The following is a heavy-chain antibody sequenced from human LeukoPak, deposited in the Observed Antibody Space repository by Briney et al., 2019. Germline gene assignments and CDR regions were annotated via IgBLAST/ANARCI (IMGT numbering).Heavy chain of an antibody. V-gene: IGHV3-30*18. CDR2: ISYDGSNK. Sequence: GRSLILSCATSGFTFSSYGMHRVRQAPGKGLEWVAVISYDGSNKYYADSVKGRFTISRDNSKNTLYLQMNSLRAEDTAVYYCAKAISAYRYIFAPDSWFDPWGQGTLVTVSS. CDR1: GFTFSSYG. J-gene: IGHJ5*02. D-gene: IGHD6-25*01. CDR3: AKAISAYRYIFAPDSWFDP.